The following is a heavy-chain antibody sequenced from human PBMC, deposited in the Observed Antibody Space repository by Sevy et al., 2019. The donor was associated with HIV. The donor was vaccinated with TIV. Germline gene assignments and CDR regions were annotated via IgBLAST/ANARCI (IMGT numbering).Heavy chain of an antibody. J-gene: IGHJ4*02. CDR1: GLTFSTYG. D-gene: IGHD5-18*01. Sequence: GGSLRLSCAASGLTFSTYGMHWVRQAPGKVLEWVAVISYDGNIQYYADSVKGRFTVSRDNSKNTLYLQMNSLRAEDSAVYCCAKDQGGYNYAPGYWGQGTLVTVSS. CDR3: AKDQGGYNYAPGY. CDR2: ISYDGNIQ. V-gene: IGHV3-30*18.